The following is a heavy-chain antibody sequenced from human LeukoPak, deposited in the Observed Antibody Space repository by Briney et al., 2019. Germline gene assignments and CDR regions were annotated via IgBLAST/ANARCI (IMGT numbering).Heavy chain of an antibody. V-gene: IGHV3-20*04. Sequence: GGSLRLSCAASGFTFDDYGMSWVRQAPGKGLEWVSGINWSGRSTGYAESVKGRFTISRDNAKNFLYLQMNSLRAEDTALYYCARDTYCSGGSCLRDYWGQGTLVTVSS. CDR3: ARDTYCSGGSCLRDY. CDR2: INWSGRST. J-gene: IGHJ4*02. D-gene: IGHD2-15*01. CDR1: GFTFDDYG.